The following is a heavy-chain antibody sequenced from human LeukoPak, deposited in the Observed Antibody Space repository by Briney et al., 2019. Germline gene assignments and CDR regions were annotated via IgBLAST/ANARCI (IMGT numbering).Heavy chain of an antibody. D-gene: IGHD3-10*01. CDR3: ATDPGMVRGVITPDHYYYYGMDV. Sequence: ASVTVSCTVSGYTLTELSMHWVRQAPGKGLEWMGGFDPEDGETIYAQKFQGRVTMTEDTSTDTAYMELSSLRSEDTAVYYCATDPGMVRGVITPDHYYYYGMDVWGQGTTVTVSS. CDR1: GYTLTELS. J-gene: IGHJ6*02. V-gene: IGHV1-24*01. CDR2: FDPEDGET.